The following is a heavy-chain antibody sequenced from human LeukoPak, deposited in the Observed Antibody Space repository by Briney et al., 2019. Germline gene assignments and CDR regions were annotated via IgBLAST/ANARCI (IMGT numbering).Heavy chain of an antibody. V-gene: IGHV3-23*01. J-gene: IGHJ4*02. CDR2: ISGSGGST. Sequence: GGSLRLSCAASGFTFSSYAMSWVRQAPGKGLEWVSAISGSGGSTYYADSVKGRFTISRDNSKNTLYLQMNSLRAEDTAVYYCAKDDYDYVWGSYRSDWGQGTLVTVSS. D-gene: IGHD3-16*02. CDR3: AKDDYDYVWGSYRSD. CDR1: GFTFSSYA.